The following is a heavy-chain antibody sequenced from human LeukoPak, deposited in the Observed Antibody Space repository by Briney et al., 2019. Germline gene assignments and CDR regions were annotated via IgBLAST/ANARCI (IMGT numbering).Heavy chain of an antibody. D-gene: IGHD3-3*01. CDR2: IYTSGST. V-gene: IGHV4-4*07. CDR1: GGSTSRYY. J-gene: IGHJ3*02. CDR3: ARAITIFGVAPMAFDI. Sequence: SETLSLTCTVSGGSTSRYYWSWIRQPAGKGLEWIGRIYTSGSTNYNPSLKSRVTMSVDTSKNQFSLKLSSVTAADTAVYYCARAITIFGVAPMAFDIWGQGTMVTVSS.